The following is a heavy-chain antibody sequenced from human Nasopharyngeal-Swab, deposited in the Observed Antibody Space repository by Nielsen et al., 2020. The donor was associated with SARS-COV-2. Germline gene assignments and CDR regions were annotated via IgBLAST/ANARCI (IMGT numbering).Heavy chain of an antibody. D-gene: IGHD1-7*01. Sequence: GGSLRLSCAASGFTFSSYGMSWVRQAPGKGLEWVANIKQDGSEKYYVDSVKGRFTISRDNAKNSLYLQMNSLRAEDTAVYYCARVGLGYNWNYFDPHYYYGMDVWGQGTTVTVSS. CDR2: IKQDGSEK. V-gene: IGHV3-7*03. CDR1: GFTFSSYG. CDR3: ARVGLGYNWNYFDPHYYYGMDV. J-gene: IGHJ6*02.